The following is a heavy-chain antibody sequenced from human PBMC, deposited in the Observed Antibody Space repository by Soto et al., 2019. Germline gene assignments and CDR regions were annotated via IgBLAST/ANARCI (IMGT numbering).Heavy chain of an antibody. CDR1: GFTLNTYA. V-gene: IGHV3-23*01. J-gene: IGHJ6*02. CDR3: ARGGADHYNYGMDV. Sequence: SLRLSCAASGFTLNTYAMTWVRQPPGKGLQWVSSMNGAATSTSYADSVKGRFTTYRDNSKNTLYLEMDSLRAEDTAVYYCARGGADHYNYGMDVWGQGTTVTVSS. CDR2: MNGAATST. D-gene: IGHD3-10*01.